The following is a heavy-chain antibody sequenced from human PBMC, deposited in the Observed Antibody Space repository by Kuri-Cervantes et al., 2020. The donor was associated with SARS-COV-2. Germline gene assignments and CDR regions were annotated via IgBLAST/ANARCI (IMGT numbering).Heavy chain of an antibody. V-gene: IGHV5-10-1*01. CDR3: ARLIPATMVQGVIIGGYYYYMDV. D-gene: IGHD3-10*01. Sequence: GESLKISCKGSGYSFTSYWISWVRQMPGKGLEWMGRIDPSDSYTNYSPSFQGHVTISADKSISTAYLQWSSLKASDTAMYYCARLIPATMVQGVIIGGYYYYMDVWGKGTTVTVSS. CDR1: GYSFTSYW. CDR2: IDPSDSYT. J-gene: IGHJ6*03.